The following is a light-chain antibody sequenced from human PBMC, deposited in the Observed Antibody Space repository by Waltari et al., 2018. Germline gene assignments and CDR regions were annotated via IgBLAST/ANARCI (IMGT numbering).Light chain of an antibody. V-gene: IGKV2-28*01. CDR3: MQALQSPLT. CDR2: LNS. CDR1: QSLLHSNGYNY. Sequence: DIVMTQSPLSLPATPGEPASISCRSSQSLLHSNGYNYLDWYLQKPGQSPQLLIYLNSKRASGVPDRFSGSGSGTDFTLKISRVEAEDVGVYYCMQALQSPLTFGGGTKVEIK. J-gene: IGKJ4*01.